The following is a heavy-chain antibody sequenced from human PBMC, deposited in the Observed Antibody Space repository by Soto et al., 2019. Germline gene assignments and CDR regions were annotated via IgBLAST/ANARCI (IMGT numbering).Heavy chain of an antibody. Sequence: GGSLILSCASSEFTFSSYVMRLVRQAPGKGLEWLSGISGRGGSTYYAHSLKGRFSISRDNSKNTLYLQMNSLRAEDTAVYYCAKDPVTSPLYYYGMDVWGQGTTVTVSS. J-gene: IGHJ6*02. CDR2: ISGRGGST. D-gene: IGHD4-17*01. CDR3: AKDPVTSPLYYYGMDV. V-gene: IGHV3-23*01. CDR1: EFTFSSYV.